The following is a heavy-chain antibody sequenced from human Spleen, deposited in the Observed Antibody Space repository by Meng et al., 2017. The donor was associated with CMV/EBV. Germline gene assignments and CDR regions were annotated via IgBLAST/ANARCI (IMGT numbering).Heavy chain of an antibody. V-gene: IGHV1-69*10. CDR2: IIPVLGVA. CDR1: GDTVSSYA. Sequence: KASGDTVSSYAIIWVRQAPGQGLEWMGGIIPVLGVANSAQKFQGRVTITADKSTSTAYIELSSLRSDDTAVYYCTRGPFSPPGWFDPWGQGTLVTVSS. J-gene: IGHJ5*02. CDR3: TRGPFSPPGWFDP.